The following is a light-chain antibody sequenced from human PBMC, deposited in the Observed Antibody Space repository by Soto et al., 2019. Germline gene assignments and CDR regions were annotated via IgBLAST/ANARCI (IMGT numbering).Light chain of an antibody. J-gene: IGKJ3*01. CDR2: QTS. Sequence: ETVLRQSPGTLSLSPGDRATLSCRASQTVGTNAVVWFQQKPGQAPRLVMYQTSARATGIPDRFSGSGSGTDFTLTISRLETEDFAVYYCQQFYSTPTLTFGPGTKVEIK. CDR1: QTVGTNA. CDR3: QQFYSTPTLT. V-gene: IGKV3D-20*02.